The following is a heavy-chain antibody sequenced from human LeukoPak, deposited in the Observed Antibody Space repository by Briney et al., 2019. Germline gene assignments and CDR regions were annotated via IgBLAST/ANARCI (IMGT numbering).Heavy chain of an antibody. CDR1: GFTFTGYY. CDR3: ARGAISWSY. V-gene: IGHV1-2*02. Sequence: GASVKVSCKASGFTFTGYYMNWVRQAPGQGLEWMGWINLNNGGTNYAQKFQGRVTITTDESTSTAYMELSSLRSDDTAVYYCARGAISWSYWGQGTLVTVSS. CDR2: INLNNGGT. J-gene: IGHJ4*02. D-gene: IGHD2-2*02.